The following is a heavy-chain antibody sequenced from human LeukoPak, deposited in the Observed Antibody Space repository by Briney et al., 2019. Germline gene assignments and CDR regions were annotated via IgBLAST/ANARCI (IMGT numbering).Heavy chain of an antibody. J-gene: IGHJ2*01. V-gene: IGHV4-31*03. CDR2: IYYSGST. CDR3: ARYKMAHGHFDL. Sequence: SQTLSLTCTVSGGSISSGGYYWSWLRQHPGKGLEWIGYIYYSGSTYYNPSLKSRATISVDTSKNQFSLKLSSVTAADTAVYYCARYKMAHGHFDLWGRGTLVTVSS. D-gene: IGHD5-24*01. CDR1: GGSISSGGYY.